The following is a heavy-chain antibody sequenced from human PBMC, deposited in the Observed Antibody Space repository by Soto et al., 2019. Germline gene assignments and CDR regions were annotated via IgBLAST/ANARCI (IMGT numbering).Heavy chain of an antibody. Sequence: GGSLGVSCAASGFTFTTYTMNWVRQAPGKGLEWVSSISGSSDNIYYADSVQGRFTISRDNAKTSLYLQMDSLRAEDTAVYYCARDFVVVPAAIGDYWGPGTLVTVSS. CDR1: GFTFTTYT. D-gene: IGHD2-2*01. CDR3: ARDFVVVPAAIGDY. CDR2: ISGSSDNI. J-gene: IGHJ4*02. V-gene: IGHV3-21*01.